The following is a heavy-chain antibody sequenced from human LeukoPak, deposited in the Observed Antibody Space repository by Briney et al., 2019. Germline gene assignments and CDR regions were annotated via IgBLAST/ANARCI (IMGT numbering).Heavy chain of an antibody. Sequence: ASVKVSCKASGYTFTSYDINWVRQATGQGLEWMGWMNPNSGNTGYAQKFQGRVTITRNTSISTAYMELSSLRAEDTAVYYCAKDGVPLHDCSGGSCYSYYFDYWGQGTLVTVSS. CDR3: AKDGVPLHDCSGGSCYSYYFDY. J-gene: IGHJ4*02. D-gene: IGHD2-15*01. CDR1: GYTFTSYD. V-gene: IGHV1-8*03. CDR2: MNPNSGNT.